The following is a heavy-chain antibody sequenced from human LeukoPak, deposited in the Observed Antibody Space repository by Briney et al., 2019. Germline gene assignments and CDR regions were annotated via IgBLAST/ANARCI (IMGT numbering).Heavy chain of an antibody. Sequence: GGSLRLSCAASGSTFSNHWMHWVRQVPGKGLVWVSRIDGGASSTSYADAVKGRFSISRDNGKSTLYLQMNSLRVEDTAVYYCARGPGSTGGAYVGDYWGHGTLVTVSS. CDR3: ARGPGSTGGAYVGDY. D-gene: IGHD4-23*01. CDR1: GSTFSNHW. V-gene: IGHV3-74*01. CDR2: IDGGASST. J-gene: IGHJ4*01.